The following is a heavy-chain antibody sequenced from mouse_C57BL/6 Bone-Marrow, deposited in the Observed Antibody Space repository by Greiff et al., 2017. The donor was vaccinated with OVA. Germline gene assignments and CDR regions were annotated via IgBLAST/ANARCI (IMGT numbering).Heavy chain of an antibody. Sequence: EVKLQQSGPELVKPGASVKISCKASGYTFTDYYMNWVKQSHGKSLEWIGDINPNNGGTSYNQKFKGKATLTVDKSSSTAYMQLSSLTSEDSAVYFCASQIYYGNYVFAYWGQGTLVTVSA. J-gene: IGHJ3*01. CDR2: INPNNGGT. D-gene: IGHD2-1*01. V-gene: IGHV1-26*01. CDR1: GYTFTDYY. CDR3: ASQIYYGNYVFAY.